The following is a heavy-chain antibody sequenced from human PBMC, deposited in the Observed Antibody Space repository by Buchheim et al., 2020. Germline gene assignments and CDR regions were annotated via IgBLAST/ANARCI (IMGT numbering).Heavy chain of an antibody. CDR3: TRSANFFRGMDV. CDR1: GLTFSSDW. J-gene: IGHJ6*02. CDR2: INPDGSDT. D-gene: IGHD2-15*01. V-gene: IGHV3-74*01. Sequence: EERLVESGGGLGQPGGSLRLSCAASGLTFSSDWMHWVRQAPGKGLVWVSRINPDGSDTTYADSVKGRFTISRDNGRNTLYLQMNSLRGEDTAIYYCTRSANFFRGMDVWGQGTT.